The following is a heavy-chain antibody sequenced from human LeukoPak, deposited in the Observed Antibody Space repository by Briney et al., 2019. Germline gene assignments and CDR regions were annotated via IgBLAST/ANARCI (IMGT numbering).Heavy chain of an antibody. CDR3: ASGGYCSSTSCYPNWFDP. Sequence: SETLSLTCAVYGGSFSGYYWSWICQPPGKGLEWIGEINHSGSTNYNPSLKSRVTISVDTSKNQFSLKLSSVTAADTAVYYCASGGYCSSTSCYPNWFDPWGQGTLVTVSS. D-gene: IGHD2-2*01. CDR2: INHSGST. CDR1: GGSFSGYY. V-gene: IGHV4-34*01. J-gene: IGHJ5*02.